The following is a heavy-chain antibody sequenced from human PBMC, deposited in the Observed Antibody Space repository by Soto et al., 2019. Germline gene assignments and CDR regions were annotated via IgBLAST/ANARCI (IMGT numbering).Heavy chain of an antibody. CDR3: ARGECSSVYCFTRWVLDI. Sequence: PSETLCLTCAVYGGSFSGYCWTWMRQTPGKGLEWIGEISHSGTTNYKPSLKSRVTISADPSKKQFSLNLTSVTAADSGVYYCARGECSSVYCFTRWVLDIWGQGTVVTVSS. CDR2: ISHSGTT. D-gene: IGHD2-2*01. V-gene: IGHV4-34*01. J-gene: IGHJ3*02. CDR1: GGSFSGYC.